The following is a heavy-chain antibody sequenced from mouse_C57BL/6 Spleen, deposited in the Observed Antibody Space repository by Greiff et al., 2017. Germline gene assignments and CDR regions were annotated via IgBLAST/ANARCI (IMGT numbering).Heavy chain of an antibody. Sequence: QVQLQQPVAELVRPGSSVKLSCKASGYTFTSYWMHWVKQRPIQGLEWIGNIDPSDSETHYHPKFTDKATFTVDKSSSTAYMQLSSLTSEDSAVYYCAIDGDYGYWGQGTSLTVSS. J-gene: IGHJ2*02. CDR2: IDPSDSET. V-gene: IGHV1-52*01. D-gene: IGHD2-13*01. CDR3: AIDGDYGY. CDR1: GYTFTSYW.